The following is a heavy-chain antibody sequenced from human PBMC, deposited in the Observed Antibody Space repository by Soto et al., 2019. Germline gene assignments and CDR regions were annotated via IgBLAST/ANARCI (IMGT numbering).Heavy chain of an antibody. CDR1: GGSISSGGYF. CDR3: ARGVAI. D-gene: IGHD2-15*01. CDR2: IYYSGST. J-gene: IGHJ3*02. Sequence: QVQLQESGPGLVQPSQTRSLTCTGSGGSISSGGYFWSWIRQHPGKGLEWIGSIYYSGSTYCNPSLKSRITRSVDTSKNQFSLKLSSVTAADTAVYYCARGVAIWGQGTMVTVSS. V-gene: IGHV4-31*03.